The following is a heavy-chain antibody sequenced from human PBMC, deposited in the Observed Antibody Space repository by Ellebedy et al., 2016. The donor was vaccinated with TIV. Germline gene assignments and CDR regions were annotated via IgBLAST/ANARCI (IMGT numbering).Heavy chain of an antibody. CDR3: AREAAAIQPNFDY. J-gene: IGHJ4*02. CDR2: ISSSSLYS. Sequence: GGSLRLSCAASGFTFSTYNMNWVRQAPGKGLEWISYISSSSLYSKYADSVRGRFTVSRDNAKNSLYLQMNSLRSEDTAVYYCAREAAAIQPNFDYWGQGTLVTVSS. CDR1: GFTFSTYN. V-gene: IGHV3-21*05. D-gene: IGHD2-2*02.